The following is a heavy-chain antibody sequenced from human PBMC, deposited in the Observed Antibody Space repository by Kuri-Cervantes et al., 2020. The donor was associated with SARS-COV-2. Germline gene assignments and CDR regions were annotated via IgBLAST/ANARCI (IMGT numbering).Heavy chain of an antibody. J-gene: IGHJ5*02. V-gene: IGHV3-30*02. CDR3: AKVGQQLVPDWFDP. D-gene: IGHD6-13*01. CDR1: GFTFSNAW. Sequence: GESLKISCAASGFTFSNAWMNWVRQAPGKGLEWVAFIRYDGSNKYYADSVKGRFTISRDNSKNTLYLQMNSLRAEDTAVYYCAKVGQQLVPDWFDPWGQGTLVTVSS. CDR2: IRYDGSNK.